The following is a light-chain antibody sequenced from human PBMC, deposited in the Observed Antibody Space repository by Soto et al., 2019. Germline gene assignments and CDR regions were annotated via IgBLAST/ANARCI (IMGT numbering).Light chain of an antibody. J-gene: IGLJ2*01. CDR2: LNSDGSH. V-gene: IGLV4-69*01. CDR1: SGHSTYA. CDR3: QTWGTGIQVI. Sequence: QPVLTQSPSASASLGASVKLTCTLSSGHSTYAIAWHQQQPEKGPRYLIKLNSDGSHSKGDGSPDRFSGSSSVAERYLTISSLQSEDEADYYCQTWGTGIQVIFGGGTKLTVL.